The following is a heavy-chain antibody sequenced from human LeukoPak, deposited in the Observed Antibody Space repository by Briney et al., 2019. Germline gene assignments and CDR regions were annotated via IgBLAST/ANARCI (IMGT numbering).Heavy chain of an antibody. D-gene: IGHD1-26*01. V-gene: IGHV4-39*01. J-gene: IGHJ4*02. CDR3: ARQANVGATIINY. CDR2: IYYSGST. CDR1: GGSISSSSYY. Sequence: SETLSLTCTVSGGSISSSSYYWGWIRQPPGKGLEWIGSIYYSGSTYYNPSLKSRVTISVDTSKNQFSLKLSSVTAADTAVYYCARQANVGATIINYWGQGTLVTVSS.